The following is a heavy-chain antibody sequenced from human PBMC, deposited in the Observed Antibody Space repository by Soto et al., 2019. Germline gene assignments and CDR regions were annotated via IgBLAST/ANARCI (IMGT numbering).Heavy chain of an antibody. CDR1: GYTFTTYG. J-gene: IGHJ6*02. CDR3: AREGSAPYYYYGMDV. V-gene: IGHV1-18*01. CDR2: INGYNGNT. Sequence: QVQLDQSGAEVKKPGDSMKVSCKASGYTFTTYGISWVRQAPGQGLEWMGWINGYNGNTDYPQKLQSRVTMTTDTATSTAYMALRSLRSDDTAVYYCAREGSAPYYYYGMDVWGQGTTVTVSS. D-gene: IGHD6-19*01.